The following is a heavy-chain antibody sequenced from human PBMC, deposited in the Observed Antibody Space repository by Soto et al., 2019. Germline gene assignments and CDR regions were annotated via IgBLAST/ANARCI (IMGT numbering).Heavy chain of an antibody. CDR3: ARPLASTGSRPYYGLDV. D-gene: IGHD6-13*01. CDR2: ITGGGFNT. Sequence: EVQLLESGGDLVQPGGSLRLSCVASGFTFSNYVINWVRQAPGKGLGWVSIITGGGFNTNYADSVKGRFTISRDNSKNTVYLQMSSLRAEDTATYYCARPLASTGSRPYYGLDVWGQGTTVTVSS. V-gene: IGHV3-23*01. CDR1: GFTFSNYV. J-gene: IGHJ6*02.